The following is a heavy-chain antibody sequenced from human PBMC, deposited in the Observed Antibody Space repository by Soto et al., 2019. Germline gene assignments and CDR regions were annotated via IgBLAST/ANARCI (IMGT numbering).Heavy chain of an antibody. J-gene: IGHJ4*02. D-gene: IGHD6-19*01. CDR2: INHSGST. Sequence: QVQLQQWGAGLLKPSETLSLTCAVYGGSFSGYDWSWIRQPPGKGLEWIGEINHSGSTNYNPSLNSRVTISVDTSKNQFSLKLSSVTAADTAVYYCARAPAVAGTIDYWGQGTLVTVSS. CDR1: GGSFSGYD. V-gene: IGHV4-34*01. CDR3: ARAPAVAGTIDY.